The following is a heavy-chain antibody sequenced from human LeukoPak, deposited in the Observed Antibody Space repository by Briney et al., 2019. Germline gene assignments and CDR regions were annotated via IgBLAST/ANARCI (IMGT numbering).Heavy chain of an antibody. CDR3: ARGRVSSSTWYSTYYYYSYMDV. J-gene: IGHJ6*03. V-gene: IGHV4-59*01. CDR2: VDHTGST. Sequence: SETLSLTCTVSDDSITMYYWTWIRQPPGKGLEWIGYVDHTGSTNFNPSLNGRVSISRDTSKNLFSLRLRSVTAADTAVYFCARGRVSSSTWYSTYYYYSYMDVWGKGTTVTVSS. CDR1: DDSITMYY. D-gene: IGHD1-1*01.